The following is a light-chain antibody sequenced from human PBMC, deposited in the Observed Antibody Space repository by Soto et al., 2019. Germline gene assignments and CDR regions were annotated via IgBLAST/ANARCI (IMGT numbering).Light chain of an antibody. CDR3: TSYTSTSTPYV. CDR2: DVY. Sequence: QSVLTQPASVSGSPGQSITISCAGTSSDVGRYTYVSWYQQHPGRAPKLIIYDVYNRPSGVSTRFSGSKSGNTASLTISGLQAKDEADYYCTSYTSTSTPYVFGGGTKVTVL. CDR1: SSDVGRYTY. J-gene: IGLJ1*01. V-gene: IGLV2-14*01.